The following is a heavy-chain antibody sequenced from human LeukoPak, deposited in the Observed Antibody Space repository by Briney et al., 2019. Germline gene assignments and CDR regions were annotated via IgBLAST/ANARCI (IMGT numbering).Heavy chain of an antibody. Sequence: SETLSLTCTVSGYSISSGYYWGWIRQPPGRGLEGIGSIYHSGSTYYNPSLKSRVTISVDTSKNQFSLKLSSVTAADTAVYYCARGGDYYDSSGYSFDYWGQGTLVTVSS. CDR2: IYHSGST. V-gene: IGHV4-38-2*02. J-gene: IGHJ4*02. CDR3: ARGGDYYDSSGYSFDY. D-gene: IGHD3-22*01. CDR1: GYSISSGYY.